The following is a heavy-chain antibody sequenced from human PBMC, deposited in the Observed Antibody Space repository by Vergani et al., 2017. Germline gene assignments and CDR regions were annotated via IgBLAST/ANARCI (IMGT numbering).Heavy chain of an antibody. D-gene: IGHD6-13*01. J-gene: IGHJ3*02. CDR3: AKWQQLVRGSDAFDI. CDR2: ISGSGGST. V-gene: IGHV3-23*01. Sequence: EVQLLESGGGLVQPGGSLRLSCAASGFTFSSYAMSWVRQAPGEGLEWVSAISGSGGSTDYADSVKGRFTISRDNSKNTLYLQMNSLRAEDTAVYYCAKWQQLVRGSDAFDIWGQGTMVTVSS. CDR1: GFTFSSYA.